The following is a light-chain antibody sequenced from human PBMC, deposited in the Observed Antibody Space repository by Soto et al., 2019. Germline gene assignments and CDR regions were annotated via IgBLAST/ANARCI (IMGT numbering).Light chain of an antibody. V-gene: IGKV3-20*01. CDR1: QSVTDNY. CDR2: GAS. CDR3: QQYSRAPLT. J-gene: IGKJ1*01. Sequence: EIVLTQSPATLSLPPGERATLSCRSSQSVTDNYLAWYQQKPGQAPRLVISGASSRTSGIPDRFSASGSGTDFTLTISRLEPEDFAVYYCQQYSRAPLTFGQGTKVDIK.